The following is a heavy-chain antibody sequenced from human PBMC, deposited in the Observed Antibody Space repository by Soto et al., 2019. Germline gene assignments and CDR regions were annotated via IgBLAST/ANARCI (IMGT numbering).Heavy chain of an antibody. J-gene: IGHJ4*02. CDR1: GFTFSDYA. Sequence: GGSLRLSCAASGFTFSDYAMHWVRQAPGKGLEWVAFVSHDGRNTHYADSVKGRFTISRDSSKNTVSLEMTSLRTEDTAVYYCARSPPDSSGGFSRLFDYRGQGTLVPVSS. CDR3: ARSPPDSSGGFSRLFDY. D-gene: IGHD6-19*01. CDR2: VSHDGRNT. V-gene: IGHV3-30*03.